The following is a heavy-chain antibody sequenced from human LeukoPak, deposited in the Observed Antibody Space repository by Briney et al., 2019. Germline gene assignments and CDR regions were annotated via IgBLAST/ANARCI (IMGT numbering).Heavy chain of an antibody. CDR3: ATVSGSYATDY. V-gene: IGHV1-69-2*01. Sequence: ASVKVSCKVSGYTFTDYYMHWVQQAPGKGLEWMGLVDPEDGETIYAEKFQGRATITADTSTDTAYMELSSLRSEDTAVYYRATVSGSYATDYWGQGTLVTVSS. J-gene: IGHJ4*02. CDR2: VDPEDGET. CDR1: GYTFTDYY. D-gene: IGHD1-26*01.